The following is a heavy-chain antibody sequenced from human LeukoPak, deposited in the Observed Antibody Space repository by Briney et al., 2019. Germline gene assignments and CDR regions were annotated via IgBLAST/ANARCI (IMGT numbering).Heavy chain of an antibody. CDR1: GGSFSGYY. CDR3: ARDDGAVAGLFDY. CDR2: INHSGST. D-gene: IGHD6-19*01. Sequence: SETLSLTCAVYGGSFSGYYWSWIRQPPGKGLEWIGEINHSGSTNYNPSLKSRVTISVDTSKNQFSLKLSSVTAADTAVYYCARDDGAVAGLFDYWGQGTLVTVSS. V-gene: IGHV4-34*01. J-gene: IGHJ4*02.